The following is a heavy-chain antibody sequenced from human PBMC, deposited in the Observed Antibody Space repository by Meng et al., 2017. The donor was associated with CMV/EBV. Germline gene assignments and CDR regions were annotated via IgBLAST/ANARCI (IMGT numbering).Heavy chain of an antibody. J-gene: IGHJ4*02. CDR2: ISAYNGNT. D-gene: IGHD3-9*01. CDR1: GYTFTSYG. V-gene: IGHV1-18*04. CDR3: APDILTHFDY. Sequence: VALVKSWAAVKQPGASVKVSCKASGYTFTSYGISRVGQAPGQGIEWIGWISAYNGNTNYAQKLQGRATMTTDTSTRTAYMELRSLRSVDTAVYYCAPDILTHFDYWGQGTLVTVSS.